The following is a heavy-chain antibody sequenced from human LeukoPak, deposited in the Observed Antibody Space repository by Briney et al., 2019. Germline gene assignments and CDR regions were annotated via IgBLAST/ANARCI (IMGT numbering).Heavy chain of an antibody. Sequence: GGSLRLSCAASGFIFSSYGMHWVRQAPGKGLEWVAVISYDGSNKYYADSVKGRFTISRDNSKNTLYLQMSSLRAEDTAVYYCANAGSYYDILGYWGQGTLVTVSS. V-gene: IGHV3-30*18. D-gene: IGHD3-9*01. CDR1: GFIFSSYG. CDR3: ANAGSYYDILGY. CDR2: ISYDGSNK. J-gene: IGHJ4*02.